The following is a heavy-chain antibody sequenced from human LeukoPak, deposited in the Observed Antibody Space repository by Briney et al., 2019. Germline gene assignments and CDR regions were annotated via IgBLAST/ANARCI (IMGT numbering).Heavy chain of an antibody. CDR3: GRASTFDY. CDR2: IYYSGST. V-gene: IGHV4-59*01. Sequence: SETLSLTCTVSGGSISSYYWSWMRQPPGKGLEWIGYIYYSGSTNYNPSLKSRVTISVDTSKNQFSLKLSSVTAADTAVYYCGRASTFDYWGQGTLVTVSS. J-gene: IGHJ4*02. CDR1: GGSISSYY.